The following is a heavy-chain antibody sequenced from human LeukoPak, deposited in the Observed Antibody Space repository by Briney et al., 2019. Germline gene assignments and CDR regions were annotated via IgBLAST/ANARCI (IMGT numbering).Heavy chain of an antibody. J-gene: IGHJ4*02. CDR2: IYWDDDK. V-gene: IGHV2-5*02. CDR3: AHRRLDTSYAFDFDY. Sequence: ESGPTLVKPTQTLTLTCTFSGFSLSTSGVGVGWVRQPPGKALEWLALIYWDDDKRYSPSLKSRLTITKDTSKNQVVLTMTNMDPVDTATYYCAHRRLDTSYAFDFDYWGQGTLVTVSS. D-gene: IGHD2-2*01. CDR1: GFSLSTSGVG.